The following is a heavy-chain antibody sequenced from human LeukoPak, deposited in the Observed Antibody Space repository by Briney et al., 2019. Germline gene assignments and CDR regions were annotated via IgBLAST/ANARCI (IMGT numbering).Heavy chain of an antibody. V-gene: IGHV1-2*02. CDR2: INPKSGDT. D-gene: IGHD2-15*01. CDR3: ARGPLEFCSGGSCYSGRNWLDP. CDR1: GYTFSDYY. J-gene: IGHJ5*02. Sequence: GASVKVSCKASGYTFSDYYMHWVRQAPGQGLEWMGWINPKSGDTKYSQKFQGRITMTRDTSISTAYMELRRLRFDDTAVYYCARGPLEFCSGGSCYSGRNWLDPWGQGNLVTVSS.